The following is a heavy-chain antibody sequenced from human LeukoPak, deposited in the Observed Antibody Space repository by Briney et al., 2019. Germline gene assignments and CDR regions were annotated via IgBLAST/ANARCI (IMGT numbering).Heavy chain of an antibody. CDR3: ARDDSYYGMDV. CDR1: GGSITIYY. CDR2: IYYSGST. J-gene: IGHJ6*02. V-gene: IGHV4-59*01. Sequence: SESLSLTCTVSGGSITIYYRSWVRQPPGKGLEWVGYIYYSGSTNYNPFLKRRVNISVDTSKNQFSLKLSSVTAADTAVYYCARDDSYYGMDVWGQGTTVTVSS.